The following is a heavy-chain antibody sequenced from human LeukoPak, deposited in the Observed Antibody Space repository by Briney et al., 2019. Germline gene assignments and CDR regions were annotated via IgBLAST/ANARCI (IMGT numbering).Heavy chain of an antibody. CDR3: ARVPELERRHYYGMDV. CDR1: GGSISCYY. Sequence: SETLSLTCTVSGGSISCYYWSWIRQPPGKGLEWIGYIYYSGSTNYNPSLKSRVTISVDTSKNQFSLKLSSVTAADTAVYYCARVPELERRHYYGMDVWGQGTTVTVSS. D-gene: IGHD1-1*01. CDR2: IYYSGST. J-gene: IGHJ6*02. V-gene: IGHV4-59*01.